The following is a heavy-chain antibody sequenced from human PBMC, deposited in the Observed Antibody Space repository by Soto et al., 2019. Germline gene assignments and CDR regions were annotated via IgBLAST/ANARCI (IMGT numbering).Heavy chain of an antibody. J-gene: IGHJ6*02. CDR2: IHPNSGGT. Sequence: ASVKVSCKASGYTFPRYYMHLVRQASGQGLEWMRWIHPNSGGTNYAQKFQGWVTMTRDTSISTAYMELSRLRSDDTAVYYCARDLPIAAAGPYYYYHGMDVWGQGTTVPVS. CDR3: ARDLPIAAAGPYYYYHGMDV. D-gene: IGHD6-13*01. V-gene: IGHV1-2*04. CDR1: GYTFPRYY.